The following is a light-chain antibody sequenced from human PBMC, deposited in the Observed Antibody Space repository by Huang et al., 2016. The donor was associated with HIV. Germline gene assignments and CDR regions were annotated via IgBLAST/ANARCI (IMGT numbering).Light chain of an antibody. CDR3: QQYNNWPSIT. CDR2: GAS. CDR1: QSVTSL. Sequence: EIVMTQSPATLSVSPGERATLPCRASQSVTSLAWYQQKPGQTPRLRIYGASTRATGIPARFSGSGSGTDFTLTISSLQSEDFAVYYCQQYNNWPSITFGQGTRLEIK. V-gene: IGKV3-15*01. J-gene: IGKJ5*01.